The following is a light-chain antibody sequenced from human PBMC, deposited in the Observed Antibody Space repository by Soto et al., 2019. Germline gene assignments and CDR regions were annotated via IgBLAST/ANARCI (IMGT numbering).Light chain of an antibody. CDR2: DAS. CDR1: QGISTY. CDR3: QQRGET. J-gene: IGKJ5*01. Sequence: MLTQSPATLSLSPGGRATLSCTASQGISTYIAWYQQKPGHPPRLLMFDASRRATGIPPRFSGGGFGTQFTRTINNLEPDDFAVYYCQQRGETFGPGTRLEIK. V-gene: IGKV3-11*01.